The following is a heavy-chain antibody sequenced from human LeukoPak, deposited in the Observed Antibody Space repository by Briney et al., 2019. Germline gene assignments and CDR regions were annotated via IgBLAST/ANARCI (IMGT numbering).Heavy chain of an antibody. CDR1: GFTFTTYS. CDR3: ARAPYISNWFFFGY. CDR2: ISTSSSSI. D-gene: IGHD6-13*01. Sequence: GGSLRLSCAASGFTFTTYSMNWVRQAPGKGLEWVAYISTSSSSIYYADSVKGRFTVSRDNAKNSLYLQMNSLRDEDTAVYYCARAPYISNWFFFGYWGQGTLVTVSS. J-gene: IGHJ4*02. V-gene: IGHV3-48*02.